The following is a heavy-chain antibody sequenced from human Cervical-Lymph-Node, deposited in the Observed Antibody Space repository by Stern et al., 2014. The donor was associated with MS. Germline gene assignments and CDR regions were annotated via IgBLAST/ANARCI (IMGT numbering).Heavy chain of an antibody. CDR2: ISAFNGNT. CDR3: ARGLLGSENAFDI. J-gene: IGHJ3*02. Sequence: VQLEVSGAEVKKPGASVKVSCKASGYTFNSYGISWVRQAPGQGLEWMGCISAFNGNTNDAQNLQGRVTMTTDTSTSTAYMERRSLRSDDTAVYYFARGLLGSENAFDIWGQGTMVTVSS. D-gene: IGHD2-15*01. V-gene: IGHV1-18*01. CDR1: GYTFNSYG.